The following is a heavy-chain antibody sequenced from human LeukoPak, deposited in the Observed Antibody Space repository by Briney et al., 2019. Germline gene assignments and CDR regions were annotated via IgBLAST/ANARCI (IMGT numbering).Heavy chain of an antibody. D-gene: IGHD3-3*01. J-gene: IGHJ5*02. V-gene: IGHV4-59*01. CDR3: ARHDRGIGSGHP. Sequence: PSETLSLTCTVSGGSISSYYWSWIRQPPGKGLEWIGYIYYSGSTNYNPSLKSRVTISVDTSKNQFSLKLSSVTAADTAVYYCARHDRGIGSGHPWGQGTLVTVSS. CDR2: IYYSGST. CDR1: GGSISSYY.